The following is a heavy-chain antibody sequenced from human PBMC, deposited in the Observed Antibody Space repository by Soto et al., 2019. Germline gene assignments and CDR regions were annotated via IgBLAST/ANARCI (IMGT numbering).Heavy chain of an antibody. V-gene: IGHV3-73*01. CDR2: IRSKANSYAT. Sequence: EVQLVESGVGLVQPGGSLKLSCAASGFTFSGSAMHWVRQASGKGLEWVGRIRSKANSYATEYGASVKGRFTISRDDSKNTAYLQMNSLKTEDTAVYYCTVEGSGSNRYWGQGTLVTVSS. J-gene: IGHJ4*02. CDR3: TVEGSGSNRY. CDR1: GFTFSGSA. D-gene: IGHD3-10*01.